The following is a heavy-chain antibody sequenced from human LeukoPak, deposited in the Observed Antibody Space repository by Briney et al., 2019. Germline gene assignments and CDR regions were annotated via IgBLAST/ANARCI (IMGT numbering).Heavy chain of an antibody. CDR2: ISSSGTTI. V-gene: IGHV3-11*01. Sequence: GGSLRLSCAASGFTFSDYYMSWIRQAPGKGLEWLSYISSSGTTIQYADSVKGRFTISRDNAKNSLYLQMNSLRAEDTAVYYCAREERLRWTGYWGQGPLVTVSS. CDR1: GFTFSDYY. D-gene: IGHD3/OR15-3a*01. J-gene: IGHJ4*02. CDR3: AREERLRWTGY.